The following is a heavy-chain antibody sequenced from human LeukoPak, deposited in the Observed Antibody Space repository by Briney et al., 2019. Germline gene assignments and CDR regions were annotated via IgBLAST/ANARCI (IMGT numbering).Heavy chain of an antibody. CDR3: ARGEYYYDILTGYPITDY. Sequence: PSETLSLTCAVYGGSLSGYYWSWIRQPPGKGLEWIGEINHSGSTNYNPSLKSRVTISVDTSKNQFYLKLSSGTAADTAVYYCARGEYYYDILTGYPITDYWGQGTLVTVSS. V-gene: IGHV4-34*01. D-gene: IGHD3-9*01. CDR1: GGSLSGYY. CDR2: INHSGST. J-gene: IGHJ4*02.